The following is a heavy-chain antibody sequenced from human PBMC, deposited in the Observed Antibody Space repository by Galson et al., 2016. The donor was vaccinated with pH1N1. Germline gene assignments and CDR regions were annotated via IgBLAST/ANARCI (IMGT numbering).Heavy chain of an antibody. CDR1: GYSVTRYY. J-gene: IGHJ4*02. V-gene: IGHV1-46*01. CDR3: ARRYYFDY. CDR2: IDPSDGTT. Sequence: SVKVSCKASGYSVTRYYMHWVRQAPGQGLEWMGIIDPSDGTTTYSQKFQGRISLTRDTSTNSVHMELTTLRPDDSATYFCARRYYFDYWGQGTLVTVPS.